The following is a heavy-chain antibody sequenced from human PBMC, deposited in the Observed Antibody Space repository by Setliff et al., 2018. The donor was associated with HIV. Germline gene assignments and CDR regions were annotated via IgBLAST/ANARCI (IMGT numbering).Heavy chain of an antibody. CDR3: VRDKWLVPDTFDI. CDR1: GFTFSTYR. Sequence: PGGSLRLSCAASGFTFSTYRMNWVRQAPGKGLEWVSSISSSSSYIYYADSLKGRFTISRDNAKNSLFLQMNSLRAEDTAVYYCVRDKWLVPDTFDIWGQGTMVTVSS. D-gene: IGHD6-19*01. V-gene: IGHV3-21*01. J-gene: IGHJ3*02. CDR2: ISSSSSYI.